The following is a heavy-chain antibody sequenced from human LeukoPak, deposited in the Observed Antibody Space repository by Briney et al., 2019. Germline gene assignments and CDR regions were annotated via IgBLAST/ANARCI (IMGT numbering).Heavy chain of an antibody. V-gene: IGHV4-59*01. CDR1: VGSISSFS. CDR3: ASVSGPGVATGSRTFDL. J-gene: IGHJ3*01. D-gene: IGHD1-14*01. CDR2: VYKRQSA. Sequence: SETLSLTCTVSVGSISSFSWAWIRQPPGKGLEWIGFVYKRQSANYHPSLESRLTISVDTSNNQFSLKLTSVTAADAAVYYCASVSGPGVATGSRTFDLWGQGTMVTVSS.